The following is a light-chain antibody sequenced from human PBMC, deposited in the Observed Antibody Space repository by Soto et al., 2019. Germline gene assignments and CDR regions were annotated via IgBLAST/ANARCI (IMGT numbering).Light chain of an antibody. V-gene: IGLV2-23*01. CDR1: SSDVGSYIL. CDR2: EGT. CDR3: CSYAGSTPYV. Sequence: QSALTQPASVSGSPGQSITISCTGTSSDVGSYILVSWYQQYPGKAPKVMIYEGTKRPSGVSNRFSGSKSGNTASLTISGLQAEDEADYYCCSYAGSTPYVFGTGTKVTVL. J-gene: IGLJ1*01.